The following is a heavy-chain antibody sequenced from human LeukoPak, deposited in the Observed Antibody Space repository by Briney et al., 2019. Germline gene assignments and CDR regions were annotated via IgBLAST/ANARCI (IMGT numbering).Heavy chain of an antibody. J-gene: IGHJ4*02. V-gene: IGHV3-30*18. CDR2: ISYDGSNK. CDR1: GFTFSSYG. Sequence: PGRSLRLSCAASGFTFSSYGMHWVRQAPGKGLEWVAVISYDGSNKYYADSVKGRFTISRDNSKNTLYLQMNSLRAEDTAVYYCAKAKFSQGSAPFDYWGQGTLVTVSS. CDR3: AKAKFSQGSAPFDY.